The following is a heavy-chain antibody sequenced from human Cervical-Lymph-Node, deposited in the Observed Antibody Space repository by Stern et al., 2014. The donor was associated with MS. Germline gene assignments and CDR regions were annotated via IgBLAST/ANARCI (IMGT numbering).Heavy chain of an antibody. J-gene: IGHJ4*02. D-gene: IGHD2-8*01. Sequence: QLQLQESGPGLVKPSETLSLTCSVSGGFISSSGYYWGWIRQPPGKGLEWIGSIHYSGRDQHYNPSLKSRVTLSVDTSKTQFSLRLNSLTAADTAVYYCTKHLSYGVTSVRSPFDYWGQGTLVTVSS. V-gene: IGHV4-39*01. CDR2: IHYSGRDQ. CDR3: TKHLSYGVTSVRSPFDY. CDR1: GGFISSSGYY.